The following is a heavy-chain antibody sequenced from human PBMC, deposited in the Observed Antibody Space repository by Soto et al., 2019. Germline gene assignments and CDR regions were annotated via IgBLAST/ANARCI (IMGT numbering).Heavy chain of an antibody. J-gene: IGHJ4*03. V-gene: IGHV1-18*01. Sequence: GASVKVSCKASGYTFTSYGITWVRQAPGQGLEWLGWISGYNGDTNYAQKVQGRVTLTADTSTSTAYMELRSLRSDDTAVYYCAKRHYFGSGSFALAKWGQGTLVTVSS. CDR3: AKRHYFGSGSFALAK. D-gene: IGHD3-10*01. CDR1: GYTFTSYG. CDR2: ISGYNGDT.